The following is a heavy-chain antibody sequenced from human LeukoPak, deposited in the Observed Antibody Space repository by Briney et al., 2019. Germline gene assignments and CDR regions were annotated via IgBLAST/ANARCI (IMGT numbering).Heavy chain of an antibody. Sequence: ASVKVSCKASGYTFTGYYMHWVRQAPGQVLEWMGWINPNSGGTNYAQKFQGRVTMTRDTSISTAYMELSRLRSDDTAVYYCARGVYDSSGQTVCWGQGTLVTVSS. CDR2: INPNSGGT. J-gene: IGHJ4*02. CDR1: GYTFTGYY. D-gene: IGHD3-22*01. CDR3: ARGVYDSSGQTVC. V-gene: IGHV1-2*02.